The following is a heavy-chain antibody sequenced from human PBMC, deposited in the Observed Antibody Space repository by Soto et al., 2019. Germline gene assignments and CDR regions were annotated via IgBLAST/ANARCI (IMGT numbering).Heavy chain of an antibody. CDR2: IWYDGSNK. J-gene: IGHJ4*02. D-gene: IGHD3-10*01. CDR1: GFTFSSYG. CDR3: ARVIRGWFGELHYPDY. Sequence: GGSLRLSCAASGFTFSSYGMHWVRQAPGKGLEWVAVIWYDGSNKYYADSVKGRFTISRDNSKNTLYLQMNSLRAEDTAVYYCARVIRGWFGELHYPDYWGQGTLVTVSS. V-gene: IGHV3-33*01.